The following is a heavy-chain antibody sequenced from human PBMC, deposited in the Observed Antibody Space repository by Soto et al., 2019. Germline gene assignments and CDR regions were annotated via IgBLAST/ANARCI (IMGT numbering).Heavy chain of an antibody. CDR2: TYYRSKWYN. D-gene: IGHD3-10*01. Sequence: SQTLSLTCAISGDSVSSNSAAWNCIRQSPSRGLEWLGRTYYRSKWYNDYAVSVKSRITINPDTSKNQFSLQLNSVTPEDTAVYYCARVRTSGPRNYYYYGMDVWGQGTTVTVSS. CDR1: GDSVSSNSAA. V-gene: IGHV6-1*01. CDR3: ARVRTSGPRNYYYYGMDV. J-gene: IGHJ6*02.